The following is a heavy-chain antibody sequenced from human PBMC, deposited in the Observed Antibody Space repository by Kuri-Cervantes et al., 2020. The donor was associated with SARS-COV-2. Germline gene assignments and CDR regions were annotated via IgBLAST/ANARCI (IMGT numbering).Heavy chain of an antibody. CDR2: IFYSGSA. CDR1: GGSLSSGDYY. Sequence: ESLKISCTVSGGSLSSGDYYWTWVRQPPGKGLEWIGNIFYSGSASYNPSLKSRLTMSVDTSKNQFSLKLSSVTAADTAVYYCARWTQQLVDGWYFDLWGRGTLVTVSS. D-gene: IGHD6-13*01. V-gene: IGHV4-61*08. J-gene: IGHJ2*01. CDR3: ARWTQQLVDGWYFDL.